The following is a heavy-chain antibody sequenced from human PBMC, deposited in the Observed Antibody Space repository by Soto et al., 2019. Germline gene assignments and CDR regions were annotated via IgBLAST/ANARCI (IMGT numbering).Heavy chain of an antibody. V-gene: IGHV1-18*01. D-gene: IGHD3-22*01. Sequence: ASVKVSCKASGYTFTSYGISWVRQAPGQGLEWMGWISAYNGNTNYAQKLQGRVTMTTDTSTSTAYMELRSLRSDDAAVYYCARDRRLLLLNYYYGMDVWGQGTTVTVSS. J-gene: IGHJ6*02. CDR2: ISAYNGNT. CDR3: ARDRRLLLLNYYYGMDV. CDR1: GYTFTSYG.